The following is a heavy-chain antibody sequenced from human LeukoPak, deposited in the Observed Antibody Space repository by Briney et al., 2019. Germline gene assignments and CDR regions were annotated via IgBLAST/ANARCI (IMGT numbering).Heavy chain of an antibody. V-gene: IGHV1-2*02. CDR1: GYTFTGYY. D-gene: IGHD3-9*01. J-gene: IGHJ4*02. CDR2: INPNSGGT. CDR3: ARWYYDILTGYYYFDY. Sequence: ASVKVSCKDSGYTFTGYYMHWVRQAPGQGLEWMGWINPNSGGTNYAQKFQGRVTMTRDTSISTAYMELSRLRSDDTAVYYCARWYYDILTGYYYFDYWGQGTLVTVSS.